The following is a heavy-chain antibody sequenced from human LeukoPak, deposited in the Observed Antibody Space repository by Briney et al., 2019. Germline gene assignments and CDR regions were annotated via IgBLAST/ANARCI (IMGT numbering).Heavy chain of an antibody. V-gene: IGHV4-61*02. CDR2: IYADGSS. CDR3: ARGYYYHR. J-gene: IGHJ4*02. CDR1: GGSVSSDNSY. D-gene: IGHD3-22*01. Sequence: SETLSLTCTVSGGSVSSDNSYWNRIRQPAGEGLEWIGRIYADGSSTYNPSLKSRVTISVDSSKNQFSLRLSSMTAADTAVYYCARGYYYHRWGQGTLVTVSS.